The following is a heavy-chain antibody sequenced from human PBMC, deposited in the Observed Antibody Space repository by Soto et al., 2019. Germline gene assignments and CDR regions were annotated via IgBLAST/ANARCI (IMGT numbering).Heavy chain of an antibody. CDR1: GGSFRNYG. V-gene: IGHV1-69*01. CDR3: ARARDYDLVTAREYALDV. J-gene: IGHJ6*02. D-gene: IGHD3-9*01. Sequence: QVQLVQSGAEVKKPGSSVRVSCKVSGGSFRNYGITWVRQSPGQGLEWMGGIMPVFGTAVYAQKFQGRVTIRADELTTTASMELRSLSSDDTAVYFCARARDYDLVTAREYALDVWGQGTTVTV. CDR2: IMPVFGTA.